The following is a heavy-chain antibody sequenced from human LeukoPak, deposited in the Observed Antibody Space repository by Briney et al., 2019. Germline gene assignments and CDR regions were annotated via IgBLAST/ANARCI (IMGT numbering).Heavy chain of an antibody. D-gene: IGHD3-22*01. CDR1: GGSISSYY. CDR2: IYYSGSA. CDR3: VRRDYDSSGYQLYYFHY. J-gene: IGHJ4*02. V-gene: IGHV4-59*08. Sequence: PSETLSLTCSVSGGSISSYYWSWIRQPPGKGLEWIGNIYYSGSAKYNPSLKSRVAMSVDTSKNQFSLKLSSVTAADTAVYYCVRRDYDSSGYQLYYFHYWGQGTLVTVSS.